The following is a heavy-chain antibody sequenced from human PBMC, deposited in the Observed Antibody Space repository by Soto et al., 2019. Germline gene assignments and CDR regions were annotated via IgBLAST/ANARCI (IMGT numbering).Heavy chain of an antibody. CDR1: GFTFTSSA. Sequence: GASVKVSCKASGFTFTSSAVQWVRQARGQRLEWIGWIVVGSGNTNYAQKFQERVTITRDMSTSTAYMELSSLRSEDTAVYYCAAARPGYCSGGSCYDDAFDIWGQGTMVTVSS. CDR3: AAARPGYCSGGSCYDDAFDI. V-gene: IGHV1-58*01. D-gene: IGHD2-15*01. J-gene: IGHJ3*02. CDR2: IVVGSGNT.